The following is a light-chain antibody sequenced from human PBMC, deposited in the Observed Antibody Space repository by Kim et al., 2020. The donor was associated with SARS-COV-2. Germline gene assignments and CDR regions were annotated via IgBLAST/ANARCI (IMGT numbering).Light chain of an antibody. Sequence: PGNRATLSCRASQTVTGNSLAWYQQKPGQPPRLVIYAASSRATDIPDRFSGSGSGTDFTLTISRLEPEDFAVYYCQYHGNSPFTFGPGTKVDIK. V-gene: IGKV3-20*01. J-gene: IGKJ3*01. CDR3: QYHGNSPFT. CDR1: QTVTGNS. CDR2: AAS.